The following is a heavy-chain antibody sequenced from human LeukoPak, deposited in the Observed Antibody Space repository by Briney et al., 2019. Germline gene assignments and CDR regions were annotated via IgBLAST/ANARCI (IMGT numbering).Heavy chain of an antibody. J-gene: IGHJ6*03. V-gene: IGHV4-39*07. Sequence: SETLSLTCTVSSGSISTSNYYWGWVRQPPGKALEWIGNIFYSGSTYYSPSLKSRVTISLDTSKNQFSLKLSSVTAADTAVYYCARVRARDYYMDVWGKGTTVTVSS. D-gene: IGHD5-12*01. CDR2: IFYSGST. CDR1: SGSISTSNYY. CDR3: ARVRARDYYMDV.